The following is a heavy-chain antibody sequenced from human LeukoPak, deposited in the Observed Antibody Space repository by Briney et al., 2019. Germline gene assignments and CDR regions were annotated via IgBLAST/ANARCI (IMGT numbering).Heavy chain of an antibody. CDR1: GYTLTELS. Sequence: ASVKVSCKVSGYTLTELSMHWVRQAPGRGLEWMGGFDPEDGETIYAQKCQGRVTMTEDTSTDTAYMELSSLRSEDTAVYYCATAPKAFYYVSSGYYAGYIGYWGQGTLVTVSS. CDR3: ATAPKAFYYVSSGYYAGYIGY. J-gene: IGHJ4*02. CDR2: FDPEDGET. V-gene: IGHV1-24*01. D-gene: IGHD3-22*01.